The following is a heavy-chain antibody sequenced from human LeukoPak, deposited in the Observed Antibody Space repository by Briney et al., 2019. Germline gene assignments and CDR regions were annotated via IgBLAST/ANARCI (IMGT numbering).Heavy chain of an antibody. CDR1: GFTFSSYW. Sequence: GXSLRLSCAASGFTFSSYWMHWVRQAPGKGLVWVSRINNDGSSTNYADSVKGRFTISRDNAKNTLYLEMNSLRAEDTAVYYCARGSSSWLVYWGQGTLVTVSS. V-gene: IGHV3-74*01. D-gene: IGHD6-13*01. CDR2: INNDGSST. CDR3: ARGSSSWLVY. J-gene: IGHJ4*02.